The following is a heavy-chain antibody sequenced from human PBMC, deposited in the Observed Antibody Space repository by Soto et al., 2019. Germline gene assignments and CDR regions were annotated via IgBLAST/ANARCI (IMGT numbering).Heavy chain of an antibody. Sequence: SVKVSCKASGGTFSSYTISWVRQAPGQGLEWMGRIIPILGIANYAQKFQGRVTITADKSTSTAYMELSSLRSEDTAVYYCARDRRTYYYYYGMDAWGQGTTVTV. CDR1: GGTFSSYT. J-gene: IGHJ6*02. V-gene: IGHV1-69*02. CDR3: ARDRRTYYYYYGMDA. CDR2: IIPILGIA.